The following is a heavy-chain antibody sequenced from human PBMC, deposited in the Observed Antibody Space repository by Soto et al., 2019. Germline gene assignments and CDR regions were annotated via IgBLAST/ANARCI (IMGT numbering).Heavy chain of an antibody. V-gene: IGHV3-74*01. CDR3: ARATSYEFWSGSSW. J-gene: IGHJ4*02. Sequence: EVQLVESGGGLVQPGGSLRLSCAASGFTFSSYWMHWVRQVPGKGLVWVSRINRDGSSTRYADYVKGRFTISRDNAKNALYLQMNSLRAEDTDVYYCARATSYEFWSGSSWWGQGTLVTVSS. D-gene: IGHD3-3*01. CDR1: GFTFSSYW. CDR2: INRDGSST.